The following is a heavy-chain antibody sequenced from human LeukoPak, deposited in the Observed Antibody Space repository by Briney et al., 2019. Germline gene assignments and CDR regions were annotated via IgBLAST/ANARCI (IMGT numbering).Heavy chain of an antibody. D-gene: IGHD4-17*01. Sequence: SQTLSLTCTVSGGSISSGDYYWSWIRQPPGKGLEWIGEINHSGSTNSNPSLTSRVSISVATSKTQFSLKLRSVTAADTAVYYCASSHGQTTVTLWSDPWGQGTLVTVSS. CDR1: GGSISSGDYY. V-gene: IGHV4-30-4*01. CDR2: INHSGST. J-gene: IGHJ5*02. CDR3: ASSHGQTTVTLWSDP.